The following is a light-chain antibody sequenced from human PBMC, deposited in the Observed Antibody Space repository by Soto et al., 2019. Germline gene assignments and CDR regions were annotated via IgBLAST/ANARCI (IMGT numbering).Light chain of an antibody. Sequence: QSALTQPRSVSGSPGQSVAISCTGTSSDVGGYNYVSWYQQHPGKAPKVMIYDVSERPAGVPDRFSGSKSGNTASLISSGLQGEDEADYYCSSFASSYAFVFGGGTKLTVL. V-gene: IGLV2-11*01. CDR2: DVS. J-gene: IGLJ3*02. CDR3: SSFASSYAFV. CDR1: SSDVGGYNY.